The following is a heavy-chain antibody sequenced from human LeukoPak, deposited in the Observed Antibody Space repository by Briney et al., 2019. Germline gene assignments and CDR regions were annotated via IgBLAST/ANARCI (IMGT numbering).Heavy chain of an antibody. V-gene: IGHV3-23*01. D-gene: IGHD3-10*01. Sequence: GGSLRLSCAASGFTFSSYGMSWVRQAPGKGLEWVSAISGSGGSTYYADSVKGRFTISRDNSKNTLYLQMNSLRAEDTAVYYCAKVIEWFGELKYYYYMDVWGKGTTVTISS. CDR2: ISGSGGST. CDR1: GFTFSSYG. J-gene: IGHJ6*03. CDR3: AKVIEWFGELKYYYYMDV.